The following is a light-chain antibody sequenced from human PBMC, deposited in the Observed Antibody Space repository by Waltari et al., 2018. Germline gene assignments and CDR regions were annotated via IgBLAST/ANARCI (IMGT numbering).Light chain of an antibody. Sequence: SILSTSTNKSHLAWYQQRPGQPPKMLNYGGSTRISGVPDRFSGSGSGTDFTLTISSLQAEDEAIYFCQQYYGYPPSFGQGTNVQIK. J-gene: IGKJ2*01. CDR3: QQYYGYPPS. CDR1: SILSTSTNKSH. V-gene: IGKV4-1*01. CDR2: GGS.